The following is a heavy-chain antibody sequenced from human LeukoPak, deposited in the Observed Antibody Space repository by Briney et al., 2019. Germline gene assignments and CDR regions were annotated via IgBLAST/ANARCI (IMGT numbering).Heavy chain of an antibody. J-gene: IGHJ6*02. CDR1: GYTFTGYY. Sequence: GASVKVSCKASGYTFTGYYMHWVRQAPGRGLEWMGWINPNSGGTNYAQKFQGWVTMTRDTSISTAYMELSRLRSDDTAVYYCARDGYSYGATDYYYYGMDVWGQGTTVTVSS. D-gene: IGHD5-18*01. V-gene: IGHV1-2*04. CDR2: INPNSGGT. CDR3: ARDGYSYGATDYYYYGMDV.